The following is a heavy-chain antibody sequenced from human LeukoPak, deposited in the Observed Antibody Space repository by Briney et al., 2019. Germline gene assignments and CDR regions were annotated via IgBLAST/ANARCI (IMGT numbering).Heavy chain of an antibody. V-gene: IGHV4-34*01. D-gene: IGHD4-11*01. CDR1: GGSFSGQY. Sequence: SETLSLTCAVFGGSFSGQYWSWIRQPPGKGLEWIGEINHRGSTTYNPSLKNRVTISVDTSKSQFSLKVRSLTAADTAVYYCARDRYSNSFYYYYAMDVWGQGTTVTVSS. J-gene: IGHJ6*02. CDR2: INHRGST. CDR3: ARDRYSNSFYYYYAMDV.